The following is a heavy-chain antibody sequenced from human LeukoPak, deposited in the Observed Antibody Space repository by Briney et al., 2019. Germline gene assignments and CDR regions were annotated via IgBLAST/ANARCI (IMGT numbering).Heavy chain of an antibody. V-gene: IGHV4-4*09. Sequence: SETLSLTCTVSGGSISNYYWSWIRQPPGKGKEWIGYISTSGSTNSNPSLKRRVTISVDTSKNQFSLKLSSVTAADTAVYYCARATPDYYYYYGMDVWGQGTTVTVSS. CDR1: GGSISNYY. CDR2: ISTSGST. J-gene: IGHJ6*02. CDR3: ARATPDYYYYYGMDV.